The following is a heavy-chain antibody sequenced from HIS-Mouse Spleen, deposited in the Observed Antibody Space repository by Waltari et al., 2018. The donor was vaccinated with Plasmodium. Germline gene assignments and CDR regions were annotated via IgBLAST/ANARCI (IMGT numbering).Heavy chain of an antibody. D-gene: IGHD6-6*01. CDR2: IYSGGST. CDR3: ARGMKSSSSAFDI. Sequence: EVQLVESGGGLIQPGGSLRLSCAASGFTVSSNYMSWVRQAPGKGMEWFLVIYSGGSTYYADSVKGRFTISRDNSKNTLYLQMNSLRAEDTAVYYCARGMKSSSSAFDIWGQGTMVTVSS. V-gene: IGHV3-53*01. J-gene: IGHJ3*02. CDR1: GFTVSSNY.